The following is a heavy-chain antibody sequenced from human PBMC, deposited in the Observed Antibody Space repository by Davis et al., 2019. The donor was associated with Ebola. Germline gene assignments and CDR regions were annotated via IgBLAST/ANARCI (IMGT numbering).Heavy chain of an antibody. CDR2: ISRSGDYI. J-gene: IGHJ4*02. V-gene: IGHV3-21*01. CDR3: AREGGLGDY. CDR1: GFTLSTYG. Sequence: GESLKISCAASGFTLSTYGMNWVRQAPGKGLEWVSTISRSGDYINYADSVKGRFTISRENANNSLFLQMNSLRVDDTALYYCAREGGLGDYWGQGTRVIVSS.